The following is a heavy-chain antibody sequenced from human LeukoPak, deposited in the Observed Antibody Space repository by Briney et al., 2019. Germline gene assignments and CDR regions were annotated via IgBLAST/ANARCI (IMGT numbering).Heavy chain of an antibody. Sequence: KSGESLKISCKGSGYSFTSYWIGWVRQMPGKGLEWMGIIYPGDSDTRYSPSFQGQVTISADKSINTAYLQWSSPKASDTAMYYCVRTKNEYCSSSSCVFAGFDPWGQGTLVTVSS. V-gene: IGHV5-51*01. CDR2: IYPGDSDT. J-gene: IGHJ5*02. CDR1: GYSFTSYW. CDR3: VRTKNEYCSSSSCVFAGFDP. D-gene: IGHD2-2*01.